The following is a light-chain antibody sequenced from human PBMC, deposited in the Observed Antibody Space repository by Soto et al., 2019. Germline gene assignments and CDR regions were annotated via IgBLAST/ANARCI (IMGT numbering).Light chain of an antibody. Sequence: QSALTQPASVSGSPGQSITISCTGTSRDVGGYNYVSWYQQHPGKAPKLMIYDVSNRPSGVSNRFSGSKSGNTASLTISGLQAEDEADYYCSSYTSSSNLYVFGSGTKVTVL. J-gene: IGLJ1*01. V-gene: IGLV2-14*01. CDR1: SRDVGGYNY. CDR2: DVS. CDR3: SSYTSSSNLYV.